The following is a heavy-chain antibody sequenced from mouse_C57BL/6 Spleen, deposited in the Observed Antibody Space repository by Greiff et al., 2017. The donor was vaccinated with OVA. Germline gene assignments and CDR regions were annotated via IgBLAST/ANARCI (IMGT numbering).Heavy chain of an antibody. CDR3: ARFFYDYDGGYAMDY. V-gene: IGHV1-61*01. J-gene: IGHJ4*01. CDR2: IYPSDSET. D-gene: IGHD2-4*01. Sequence: QVQLQQPGAELVRPGSSVKLSCKASGYTFTSYWMDWVKQRPGQGLEWIGNIYPSDSETHYNHKFKDKATLTVDKSSSTAYMQLSSLTSEDSAVYYCARFFYDYDGGYAMDYWGQGTSVTVSS. CDR1: GYTFTSYW.